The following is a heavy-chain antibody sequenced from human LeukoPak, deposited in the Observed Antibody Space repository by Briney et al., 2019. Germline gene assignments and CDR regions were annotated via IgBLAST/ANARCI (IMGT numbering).Heavy chain of an antibody. J-gene: IGHJ4*02. CDR2: IYYSGST. CDR3: ARTMRAYYFDY. V-gene: IGHV4-61*01. Sequence: SETLSLTCTVSGGSISSSSYYWSWIRQPPGKGLEWIGYIYYSGSTNYNPSLKSRVTISVDTSKNQFSLKLSSVTAADTAVYYCARTMRAYYFDYWGQGTLVTVSS. CDR1: GGSISSSSYY.